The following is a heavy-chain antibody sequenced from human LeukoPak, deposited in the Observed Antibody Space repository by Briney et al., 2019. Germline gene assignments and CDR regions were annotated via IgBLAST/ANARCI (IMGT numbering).Heavy chain of an antibody. CDR1: GGSISSSSYY. J-gene: IGHJ4*02. V-gene: IGHV4-39*01. D-gene: IGHD4-17*01. CDR2: IYYSGST. CDR3: ARGRAVATVTTNFDY. Sequence: KTSETLSLTCTVSGGSISSSSYYWGWIRQPPGKGLEWIGSIYYSGSTYYNPSLKSRVTISVDTSKNQFSLKLSSVTAADTAVYYCARGRAVATVTTNFDYWGQGILVTVSS.